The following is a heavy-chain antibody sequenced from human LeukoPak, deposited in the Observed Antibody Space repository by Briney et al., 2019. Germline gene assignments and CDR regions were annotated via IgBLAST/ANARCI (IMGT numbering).Heavy chain of an antibody. V-gene: IGHV3-7*04. J-gene: IGHJ4*02. CDR1: GFSFSNFW. CDR2: IHPEGNEK. CDR3: ARGDDSSGDH. D-gene: IGHD1-1*01. Sequence: PGGSLRLSCAVSGFSFSNFWMSWVRQAPGRGLEWVANIHPEGNEKYHVESVKGRFTISSDNTKNLLFLQMNGLRVEDTAVYYCARGDDSSGDHWGQGTLVTVSS.